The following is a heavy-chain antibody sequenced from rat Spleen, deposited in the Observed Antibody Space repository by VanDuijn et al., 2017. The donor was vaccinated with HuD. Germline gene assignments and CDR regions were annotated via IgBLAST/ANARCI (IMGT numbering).Heavy chain of an antibody. V-gene: IGHV5S13*01. Sequence: EVQLVESGGGLVQPGRSLKVSCAASGFSYSNYVMAWVRQAPTKGLEWVASISAAGDKIYYRDSVKGRFTISRDNAKNTLYLQMDSLRSEDTATYYCARLANSGYALFANWGQGVMVTVSS. CDR3: ARLANSGYALFAN. D-gene: IGHD4-3*01. CDR1: GFSYSNYV. CDR2: ISAAGDKI. J-gene: IGHJ2*01.